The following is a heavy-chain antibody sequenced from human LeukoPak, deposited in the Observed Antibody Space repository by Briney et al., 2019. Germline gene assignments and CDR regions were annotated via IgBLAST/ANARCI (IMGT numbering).Heavy chain of an antibody. CDR2: IYYSGST. CDR1: GGSISSSTSGWGWY. Sequence: SETLSLTCTVSGGSISSSTSGWGWYWGWIRQPPGKGLEWIGSIYYSGSTYYNPSLKSRVTISVDTSKNHFSLKLSSVTDADTAVYYCARDEGSGWYNYWGQGTLVTVSS. D-gene: IGHD6-19*01. J-gene: IGHJ4*02. V-gene: IGHV4-39*02. CDR3: ARDEGSGWYNY.